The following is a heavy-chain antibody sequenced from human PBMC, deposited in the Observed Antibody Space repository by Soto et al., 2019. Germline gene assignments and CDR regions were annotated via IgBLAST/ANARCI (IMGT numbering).Heavy chain of an antibody. Sequence: VQLVESGGGLVQPGGSLRLSCAASGFTFSSNWMSWVRQAPGKGLEWVANIKRDGSEKYYVDSVKGRFTISRDNAKNSLYLQRNSLRDDDTAVYYCASLEWENRGYADYWGLGTQVTVSS. D-gene: IGHD5-12*01. CDR2: IKRDGSEK. CDR3: ASLEWENRGYADY. J-gene: IGHJ4*02. CDR1: GFTFSSNW. V-gene: IGHV3-7*03.